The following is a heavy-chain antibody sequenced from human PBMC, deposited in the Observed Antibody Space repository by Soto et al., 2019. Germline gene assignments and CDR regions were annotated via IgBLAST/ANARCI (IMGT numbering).Heavy chain of an antibody. J-gene: IGHJ5*02. CDR1: GGSISSGGYY. V-gene: IGHV4-31*03. D-gene: IGHD5-12*01. CDR3: ARSFGGGYDLGGWFDP. Sequence: PSETLSLTCIVSGGSISSGGYYWSWIRQHPGKGLEWIGYIYYSGSTYYNPSLKSRVTISVDTSKNQFSLKLSSVTAADTAVYYCARSFGGGYDLGGWFDPWGQGTLVTVSS. CDR2: IYYSGST.